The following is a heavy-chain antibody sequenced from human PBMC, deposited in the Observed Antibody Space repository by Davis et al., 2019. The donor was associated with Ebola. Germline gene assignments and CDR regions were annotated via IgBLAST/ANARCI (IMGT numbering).Heavy chain of an antibody. Sequence: GGSLRLSCAASGFTFSSYWMSWVRQAPGKGLEWVANIKPDGSEVQYVDAMRGRFTVSRDNARNSLFLQMNSLRAEDTAVYYCAKDLWKNYFYAMDVWGQGTTVTVSS. CDR2: IKPDGSEV. CDR3: AKDLWKNYFYAMDV. J-gene: IGHJ6*02. V-gene: IGHV3-7*04. CDR1: GFTFSSYW. D-gene: IGHD1-1*01.